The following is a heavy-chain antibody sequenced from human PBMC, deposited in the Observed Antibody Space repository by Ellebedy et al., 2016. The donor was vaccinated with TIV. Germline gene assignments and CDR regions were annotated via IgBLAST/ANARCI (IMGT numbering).Heavy chain of an antibody. CDR2: ISGSGGST. J-gene: IGHJ4*02. CDR1: GFTFSSYA. V-gene: IGHV3-23*01. CDR3: AKDLDSSGWYFFDY. Sequence: GGSLRLSXAASGFTFSSYAMSWVRQAPGKGLEWVSAISGSGGSTYYADSVKGRFTISRDNSKNTLYLQMNSLRAEDTAVYYCAKDLDSSGWYFFDYWGQGTLVTVSS. D-gene: IGHD6-19*01.